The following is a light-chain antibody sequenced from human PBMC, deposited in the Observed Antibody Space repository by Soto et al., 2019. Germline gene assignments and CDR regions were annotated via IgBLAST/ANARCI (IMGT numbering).Light chain of an antibody. J-gene: IGKJ4*01. V-gene: IGKV3-11*01. Sequence: VLTQSPDTLSLSPGERATLSCRASQDVGKFLVWYHQKPGLSPSLVIYEASKRATDIPDRFSGSGSGTAFTLTINRLEPEDVVFYYCQQRNSWPLTFGGGTKLELK. CDR3: QQRNSWPLT. CDR2: EAS. CDR1: QDVGKF.